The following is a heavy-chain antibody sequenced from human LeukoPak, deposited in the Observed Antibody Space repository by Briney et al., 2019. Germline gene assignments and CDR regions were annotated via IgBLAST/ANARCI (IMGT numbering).Heavy chain of an antibody. Sequence: PSETLSLTCTVSGGSITSSEYYWGWIRQTPGKGLEWIGSIYYDGNTFYNPSLKSRVTMSVDASKEQFSLKLSSVTAADTATYYCATAAGGPHFDYWGQGPLVTVSS. CDR3: ATAAGGPHFDY. D-gene: IGHD3-16*01. J-gene: IGHJ4*02. V-gene: IGHV4-39*07. CDR1: GGSITSSEYY. CDR2: IYYDGNT.